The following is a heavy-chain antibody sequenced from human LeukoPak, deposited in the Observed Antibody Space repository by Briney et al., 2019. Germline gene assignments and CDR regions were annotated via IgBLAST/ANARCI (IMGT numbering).Heavy chain of an antibody. D-gene: IGHD3-10*02. CDR3: AELGITMIGGV. J-gene: IGHJ6*04. CDR1: GFTFGDSY. Sequence: GGSLRLSCAASGFTFGDSYMTWVRQAPGKGVEWVAYISGSGHDINYSDSVKGRFTISRDNAKNSLYLQMNSLRAEDTAVYYCAELGITMIGGVWGKGTTVTISS. V-gene: IGHV3-11*06. CDR2: ISGSGHDI.